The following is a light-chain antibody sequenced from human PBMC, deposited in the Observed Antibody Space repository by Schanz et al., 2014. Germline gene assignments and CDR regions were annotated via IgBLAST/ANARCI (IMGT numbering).Light chain of an antibody. J-gene: IGKJ3*01. CDR1: QSVHRNY. CDR2: GTS. Sequence: EIVLTQSPGTLSLSPGERATLSCRASQSVHRNYLAWHQQKPGQAPRLLIYGTSIRATGIPDRFSGSGSGTDFTLTISRLEPEDFAVYYCHQYINSPFTFGPGTKVDFK. V-gene: IGKV3-20*01. CDR3: HQYINSPFT.